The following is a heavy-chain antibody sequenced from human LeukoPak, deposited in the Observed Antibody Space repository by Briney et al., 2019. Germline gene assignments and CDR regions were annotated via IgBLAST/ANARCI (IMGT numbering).Heavy chain of an antibody. CDR2: IYYSGST. J-gene: IGHJ5*02. CDR3: ARAGPEGYYDSSGLFPPAPFDP. Sequence: PSETLSLTCTVSGGSISSYYWSWIRQPPGKGLEWIGYIYYSGSTNYNPSLKSRVTISVDTSKNQFSLKLSSVTAADTAVYYCARAGPEGYYDSSGLFPPAPFDPWGQGTLVTVSS. V-gene: IGHV4-59*12. D-gene: IGHD3-22*01. CDR1: GGSISSYY.